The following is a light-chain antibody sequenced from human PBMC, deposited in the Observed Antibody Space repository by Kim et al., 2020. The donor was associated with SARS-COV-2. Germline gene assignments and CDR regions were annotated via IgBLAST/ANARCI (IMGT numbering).Light chain of an antibody. J-gene: IGKJ4*01. CDR2: DAS. CDR1: QSVSSY. CDR3: QQRSNWPPLT. V-gene: IGKV3-11*01. Sequence: SAGERATLSCRASQSVSSYLAWYQQKPGQAPRLLIYDASNRATGIPARFSGSGSGTDFTLTICSLEPEDFAVYYCQQRSNWPPLTFGGGTKVDIK.